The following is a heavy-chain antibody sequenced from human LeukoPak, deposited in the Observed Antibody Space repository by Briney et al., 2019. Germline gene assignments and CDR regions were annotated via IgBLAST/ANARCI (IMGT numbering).Heavy chain of an antibody. CDR3: ARDQYFDP. Sequence: SETLSLTCAVYGGSFSGYYWSWIRQPPGKGLEWIGEINHSGSTNYNPSLKSRVTISVDTSKNKFSLKLSSVTAADTAVYYCARDQYFDPWGQGTLVTVSS. CDR2: INHSGST. J-gene: IGHJ5*02. V-gene: IGHV4-34*01. CDR1: GGSFSGYY.